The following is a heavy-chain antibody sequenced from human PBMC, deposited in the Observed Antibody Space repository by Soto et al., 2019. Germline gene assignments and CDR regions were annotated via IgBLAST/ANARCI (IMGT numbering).Heavy chain of an antibody. J-gene: IGHJ4*02. Sequence: ASVKVSCKASGYTFTGYYLHWVRQAPGQGPEWVGKIDPDSGDTDQSQKFQGRVTLARDTAIDAAYMELTRLTLDDTAIYYCARGPLEWGQGTLVTVSS. V-gene: IGHV1-2*02. CDR3: ARGPLE. CDR1: GYTFTGYY. CDR2: IDPDSGDT.